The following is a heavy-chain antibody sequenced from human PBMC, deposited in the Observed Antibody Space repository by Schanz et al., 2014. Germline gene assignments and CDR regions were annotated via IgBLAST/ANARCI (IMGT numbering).Heavy chain of an antibody. J-gene: IGHJ3*02. CDR1: GFSVGNKY. V-gene: IGHV3-53*01. CDR2: IYIGGNT. D-gene: IGHD3-10*01. Sequence: EVQLLESGGGLVQPGGSLRLSCAASGFSVGNKYMNWVRQAPGKGLEWVSFIYIGGNTYYADSVKGRFTISRDNSKNTLYLQMNSLRPEDTAVYYCAKGRFGELSAFDIWGQGTMVTVSS. CDR3: AKGRFGELSAFDI.